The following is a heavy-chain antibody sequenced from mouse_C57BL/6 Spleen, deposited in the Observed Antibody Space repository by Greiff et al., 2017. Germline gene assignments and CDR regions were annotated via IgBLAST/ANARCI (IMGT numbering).Heavy chain of an antibody. CDR3: ARGGLLSSMDY. CDR1: GYAFSSSW. CDR2: IYPGDGDT. Sequence: VQRVESGPELVKPGASVKISCKASGYAFSSSWMNWVKQRPGKGLEWIGRIYPGDGDTNYNGKFKGKATLTADKSSSTAYMQLSSLTSEDSAVYFCARGGLLSSMDYWGQGTSVTVSS. J-gene: IGHJ4*01. V-gene: IGHV1-82*01. D-gene: IGHD2-10*01.